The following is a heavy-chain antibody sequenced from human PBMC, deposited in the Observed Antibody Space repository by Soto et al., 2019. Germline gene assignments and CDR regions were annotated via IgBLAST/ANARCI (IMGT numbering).Heavy chain of an antibody. CDR2: IYYSGST. V-gene: IGHV4-59*01. CDR3: ARGKESDWFDP. Sequence: QVQLQESGPGLVKPSETLSLTCTVSGGSISSYYWSWIRQPPGKGLEWIGYIYYSGSTNYNPSLKSRVTLSVDTSKNQFSLKLSSVTAADTAVYYCARGKESDWFDPWGQGTLVTVSS. J-gene: IGHJ5*02. D-gene: IGHD3-3*01. CDR1: GGSISSYY.